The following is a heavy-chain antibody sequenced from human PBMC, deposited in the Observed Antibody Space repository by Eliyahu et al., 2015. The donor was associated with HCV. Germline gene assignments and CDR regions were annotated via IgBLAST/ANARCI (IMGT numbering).Heavy chain of an antibody. J-gene: IGHJ4*02. CDR2: IYWDDDK. CDR1: GFSXSTSGVA. Sequence: QITLKESGPTLVKPTQTLTLTXTFSGFSXSTSGVAVAWIRQPPGKALEWLALIYWDDDKRYSPSLKSRLTITKDTSKNQVVLTMANMDPVDTATYYCAHRSHQWELFWGQGTLVTVSS. D-gene: IGHD1-26*01. V-gene: IGHV2-5*02. CDR3: AHRSHQWELF.